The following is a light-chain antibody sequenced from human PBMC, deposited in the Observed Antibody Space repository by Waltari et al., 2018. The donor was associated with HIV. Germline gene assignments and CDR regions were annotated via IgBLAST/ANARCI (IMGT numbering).Light chain of an antibody. J-gene: IGKJ2*01. CDR2: LAS. V-gene: IGKV2-28*01. CDR3: LQNIRAPFA. CDR1: EILRHSNGRNY. Sequence: DVLATQFPLSLTVSPGESASISCRATEILRHSNGRNYLDWYFQRPGHTPRLLIYLASNRASGVPDRFVGGGSGTDFTLRITRVEAADVGIYFCLQNIRAPFAFGQGT.